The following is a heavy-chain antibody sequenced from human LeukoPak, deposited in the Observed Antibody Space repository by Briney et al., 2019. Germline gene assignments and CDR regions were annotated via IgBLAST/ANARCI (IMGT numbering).Heavy chain of an antibody. CDR2: ISPSGGST. Sequence: ASVKVSCKAFGYTFTSNYMHWVRQAPGQGPEWMGVISPSGGSTTYAQKFQGRVTLTRDMSTSTDYLELRSLRSDDTAVYYCARDGTTVVTEEFDYWGQGTLVTVSS. CDR3: ARDGTTVVTEEFDY. V-gene: IGHV1-46*01. CDR1: GYTFTSNY. J-gene: IGHJ4*02. D-gene: IGHD4-23*01.